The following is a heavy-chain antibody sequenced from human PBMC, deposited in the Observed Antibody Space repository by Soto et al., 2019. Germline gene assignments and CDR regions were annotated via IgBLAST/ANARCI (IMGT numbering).Heavy chain of an antibody. CDR2: INAANGET. CDR1: GYTFTSYA. V-gene: IGHV1-3*01. D-gene: IGHD6-13*01. Sequence: QVQLVQSGAEVREPGASVKVSCKTSGYTFTSYATHWLRQAPGQRPEWMGWINAANGETKYSSKFKGRVTISRDTPANTAYMDLRSLTSEDTAVYFCARGQPPLMNWFDPWGQGTLVTVPS. CDR3: ARGQPPLMNWFDP. J-gene: IGHJ5*02.